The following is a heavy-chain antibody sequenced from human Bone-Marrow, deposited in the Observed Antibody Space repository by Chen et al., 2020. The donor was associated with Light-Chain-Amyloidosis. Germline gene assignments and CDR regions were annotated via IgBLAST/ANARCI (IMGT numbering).Heavy chain of an antibody. Sequence: QVHLVQSGAEVKKPGASVTVSCQASGYTFTGYFMHWVRQAPGQGLEWMGWINPKSGDTVYAQEFQGRVTMTRHMSISTAYMELSGLAADDTAVYYCAPDIDYNNLAGAMGMDVWGPGTTVIVSS. V-gene: IGHV1-2*02. CDR2: INPKSGDT. CDR1: GYTFTGYF. J-gene: IGHJ6*02. CDR3: APDIDYNNLAGAMGMDV. D-gene: IGHD6-19*01.